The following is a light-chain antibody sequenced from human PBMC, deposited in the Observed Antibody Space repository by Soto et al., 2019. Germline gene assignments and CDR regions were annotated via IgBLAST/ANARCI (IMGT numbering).Light chain of an antibody. J-gene: IGKJ5*01. V-gene: IGKV3-20*01. Sequence: EIVLTQSPATLSVSPGERVTLSCRASQSVGINLAWYQQKPGQAPRLLIYGASSRATGIPDRFSGSGSGTDFTLTISRLEPEDFAVYYCQQYGSSPVTFGQGTRLEIK. CDR2: GAS. CDR3: QQYGSSPVT. CDR1: QSVGIN.